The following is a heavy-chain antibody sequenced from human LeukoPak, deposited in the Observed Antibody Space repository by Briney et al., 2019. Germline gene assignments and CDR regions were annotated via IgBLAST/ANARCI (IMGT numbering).Heavy chain of an antibody. J-gene: IGHJ4*02. D-gene: IGHD6-13*01. Sequence: SETLSLTCTVSGGSISSYYWSWIRQPAGKGLEWIGRIYTSGSTNYNPSLKSRVTMSVDTSKNQFSLKLSSVTAADTAVYYCATTGNYKQQLGVDYWGQGTLVTVSS. CDR2: IYTSGST. CDR1: GGSISSYY. CDR3: ATTGNYKQQLGVDY. V-gene: IGHV4-4*07.